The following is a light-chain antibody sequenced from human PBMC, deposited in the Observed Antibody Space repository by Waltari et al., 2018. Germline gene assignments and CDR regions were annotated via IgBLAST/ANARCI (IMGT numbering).Light chain of an antibody. J-gene: IGKJ1*01. CDR2: GAS. CDR3: QQPGRSPT. CDR1: QSV. Sequence: EIVLTQSPATLSLSPGERATLSCRASQSVAWYQQKPGQAPRLLVYGASTRATGIPDRFSGTGFGTDFTLTISSLEPEDVAIYYCQQPGRSPTFGQGTKVEIK. V-gene: IGKV3-20*01.